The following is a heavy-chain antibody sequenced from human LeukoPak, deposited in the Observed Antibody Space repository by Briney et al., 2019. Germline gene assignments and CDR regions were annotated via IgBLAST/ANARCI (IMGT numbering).Heavy chain of an antibody. J-gene: IGHJ3*02. Sequence: SETLSLTCAVYGGSFSGYYWSWIRQPPGKGLEWIGEINHSGSTNYNPSLKSRVTISVDTSKNQFSLKLSSVTAADTAVYYCARQQLVRFAFDIWGQGTTVTVSS. CDR2: INHSGST. V-gene: IGHV4-34*01. CDR1: GGSFSGYY. CDR3: ARQQLVRFAFDI. D-gene: IGHD6-13*01.